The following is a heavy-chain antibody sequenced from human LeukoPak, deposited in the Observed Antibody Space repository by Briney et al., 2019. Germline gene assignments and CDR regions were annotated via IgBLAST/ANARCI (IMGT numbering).Heavy chain of an antibody. Sequence: SETLSLTCTVSGGSISSYYWSWIRQPPGKGLEWIGYIYYSGSTNYNPSLKSRVTISVDTSKNQFSLKLSSVTAADTAVYYCARLYSYGYIGYWGQGTLVTVSS. CDR3: ARLYSYGYIGY. J-gene: IGHJ4*02. D-gene: IGHD5-18*01. CDR2: IYYSGST. V-gene: IGHV4-59*12. CDR1: GGSISSYY.